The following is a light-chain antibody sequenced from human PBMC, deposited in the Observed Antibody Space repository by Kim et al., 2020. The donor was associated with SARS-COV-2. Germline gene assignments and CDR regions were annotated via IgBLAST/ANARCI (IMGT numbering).Light chain of an antibody. CDR1: SRDVGIYNR. CDR2: EVS. J-gene: IGLJ3*02. CDR3: SSYTSSSTPWV. V-gene: IGLV2-18*02. Sequence: QSVTISCTGTSRDVGIYNRVSWYQQPPGTAPKLMIYEVSNRPSGVPDRFSGSKSGNTASLTISGLQAEDEADYYCSSYTSSSTPWVFGGGTQLTVL.